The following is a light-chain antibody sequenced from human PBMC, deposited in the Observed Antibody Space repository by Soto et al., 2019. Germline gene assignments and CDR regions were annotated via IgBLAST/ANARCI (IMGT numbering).Light chain of an antibody. CDR3: QQYGSFFT. Sequence: EIVLTQSPATLSLSPGERATLSCRASQSVSSYLAWYQQKPGRAPRLLIYDASNRATGIPARFSGSGSGTDFTLTISSLEPEDFAVYYCQQYGSFFTFGPGTKVDIK. J-gene: IGKJ3*01. CDR2: DAS. CDR1: QSVSSY. V-gene: IGKV3-11*01.